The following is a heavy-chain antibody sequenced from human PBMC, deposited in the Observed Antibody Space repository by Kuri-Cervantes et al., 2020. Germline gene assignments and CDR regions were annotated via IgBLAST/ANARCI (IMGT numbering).Heavy chain of an antibody. Sequence: SVKVSCKASGGTFSSYAISWVRQAPGQGLEWMGGIIPIFGTANYAQKFQGRVTMTEDTSTDTAYMELSSLRSEDTAVYYCARGPLGPRKQGFDYWGQGTLVTVSS. J-gene: IGHJ4*02. V-gene: IGHV1-69*06. CDR3: ARGPLGPRKQGFDY. CDR1: GGTFSSYA. D-gene: IGHD1/OR15-1a*01. CDR2: IIPIFGTA.